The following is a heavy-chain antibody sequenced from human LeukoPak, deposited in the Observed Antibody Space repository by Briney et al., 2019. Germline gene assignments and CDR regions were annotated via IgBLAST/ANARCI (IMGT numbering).Heavy chain of an antibody. CDR3: ARSGGSSSLGY. J-gene: IGHJ4*02. Sequence: PGGSLRLSSAASGFTFSSDWMHWGGQAPGQGLVWVSHISTDGSSTTYADSVKGRLTISRDNAKNTLYLQMNSLRAEDTAVYYCARSGGSSSLGYWGQGTLVTVSS. V-gene: IGHV3-74*01. CDR1: GFTFSSDW. D-gene: IGHD6-6*01. CDR2: ISTDGSST.